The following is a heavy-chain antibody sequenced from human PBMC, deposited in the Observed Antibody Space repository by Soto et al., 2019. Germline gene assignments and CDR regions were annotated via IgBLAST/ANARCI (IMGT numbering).Heavy chain of an antibody. CDR1: GFTFNTYG. V-gene: IGHV3-33*02. Sequence: GGSLRLSCAASGFTFNTYGMHWVRQAPGKGLEWVAVIWYDGGNKYYADSAKGRFTVSRDNSRNTLCLQMNGLRADDTAVYYCAKEYSSSFDYWGQGTPVTVSS. J-gene: IGHJ4*02. D-gene: IGHD5-12*01. CDR2: IWYDGGNK. CDR3: AKEYSSSFDY.